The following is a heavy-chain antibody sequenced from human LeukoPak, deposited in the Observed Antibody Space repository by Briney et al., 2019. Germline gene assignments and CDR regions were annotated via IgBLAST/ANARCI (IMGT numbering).Heavy chain of an antibody. V-gene: IGHV3-33*01. J-gene: IGHJ4*02. CDR2: IWYDGSNK. D-gene: IGHD3-3*01. Sequence: GGSLRLSCAASGFTFSSYGMHWVRQAPGKGLEWVAVIWYDGSNKYYADSVKGRFTISRDTSKNTLYLQMNSLRAEDTAVYYCARYDFWSGSDYWGQGTLVTVSS. CDR1: GFTFSSYG. CDR3: ARYDFWSGSDY.